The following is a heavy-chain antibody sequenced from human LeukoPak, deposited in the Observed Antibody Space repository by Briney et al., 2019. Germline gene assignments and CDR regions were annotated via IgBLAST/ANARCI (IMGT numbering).Heavy chain of an antibody. J-gene: IGHJ5*02. CDR3: ARDGIKNTYVWENWFDP. CDR1: GGSISSSSYY. CDR2: IYYSGST. D-gene: IGHD3-10*02. V-gene: IGHV4-39*07. Sequence: PSETLSLTCTGSGGSISSSSYYWGWMRQPPGKGLEWIGRIYYSGSTNYNPSLKSRVTMSVDASKNQLSLKLRSVTAADTAVYYCARDGIKNTYVWENWFDPWGQGTLVIVSS.